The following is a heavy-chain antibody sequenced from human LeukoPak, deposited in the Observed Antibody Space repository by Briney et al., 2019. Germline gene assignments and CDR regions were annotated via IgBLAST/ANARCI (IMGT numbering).Heavy chain of an antibody. CDR2: IHTSGST. CDR1: GGSISGYY. J-gene: IGHJ4*02. CDR3: AIPAYYDSSGYYPDY. D-gene: IGHD3-22*01. V-gene: IGHV4-4*07. Sequence: RASETLSLTCTVSGGSISGYYWSWIRQPAGEGLEWIGRIHTSGSTFYNPSLKSRVTMSVDTSKNQFSLKLSSVTAADTAVYYCAIPAYYDSSGYYPDYWGQGTLVTVSS.